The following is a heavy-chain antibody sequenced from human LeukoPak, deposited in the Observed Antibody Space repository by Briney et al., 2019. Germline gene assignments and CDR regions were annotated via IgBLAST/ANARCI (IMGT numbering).Heavy chain of an antibody. CDR1: GGSISSGGYY. J-gene: IGHJ4*02. D-gene: IGHD5-12*01. V-gene: IGHV4-31*03. Sequence: SQTLSLTCTVTGGSISSGGYYWGWVRQYPGRGLEWIGYIYYSGSTYYNPSLNSRVTISLDTSKNQFSLKLSSVTAADTAIYYCMKVLRGYSDYGDWGQGTLVTVSS. CDR3: MKVLRGYSDYGD. CDR2: IYYSGST.